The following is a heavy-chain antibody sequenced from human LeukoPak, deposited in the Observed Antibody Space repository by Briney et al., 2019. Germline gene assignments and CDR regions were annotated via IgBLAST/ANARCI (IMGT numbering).Heavy chain of an antibody. J-gene: IGHJ4*02. D-gene: IGHD5-12*01. CDR1: GFTFSSYE. V-gene: IGHV3-48*03. CDR3: AKDLGKSQRWYGGYLDDY. CDR2: ISSSGSTI. Sequence: AGGSLRLSCAASGFTFSSYEMNWVRRSRGKGREGVSYISSSGSTIYYADSVRGRFTIPRDNSKNPLYLQTNSLRDQATAVYYCAKDLGKSQRWYGGYLDDYWGKGTLVTVSS.